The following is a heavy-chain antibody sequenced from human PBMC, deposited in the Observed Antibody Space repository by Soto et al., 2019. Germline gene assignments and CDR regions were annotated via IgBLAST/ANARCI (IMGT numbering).Heavy chain of an antibody. Sequence: QLQLQESGSGLVKPSQTLSLTCAVSGGSISGTTYSWSWIRQPPGKGLEWIGYIYDSGNTYYNPSLKSQFSISVDRSKNQFSLKLSSVTAADTAVYYCARGQGAAAGHSNFDYWGQGARVTVSS. CDR1: GGSISGTTYS. CDR2: IYDSGNT. CDR3: ARGQGAAAGHSNFDY. J-gene: IGHJ4*02. V-gene: IGHV4-30-2*01. D-gene: IGHD6-13*01.